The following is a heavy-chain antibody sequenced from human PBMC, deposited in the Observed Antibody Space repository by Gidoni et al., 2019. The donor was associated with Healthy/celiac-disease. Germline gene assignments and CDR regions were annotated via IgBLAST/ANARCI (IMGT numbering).Heavy chain of an antibody. D-gene: IGHD5-12*01. Sequence: EVQLVESGGGLVQPGGSLRLSCAASGFTFSSYWMSWVRQAPGKGLEWVANIKQDGSEKYYVDSVKGRFTISRDNAKNSLYLQMNSLRAEDTAVYYCARDQEMATITGYYFDYWGQGTLVTVSS. CDR2: IKQDGSEK. CDR1: GFTFSSYW. V-gene: IGHV3-7*01. CDR3: ARDQEMATITGYYFDY. J-gene: IGHJ4*02.